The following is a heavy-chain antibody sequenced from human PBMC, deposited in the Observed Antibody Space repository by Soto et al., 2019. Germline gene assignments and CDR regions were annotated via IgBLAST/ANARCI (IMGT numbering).Heavy chain of an antibody. D-gene: IGHD3-3*01. CDR2: ISAYNGNT. CDR1: GYTFTSYG. J-gene: IGHJ6*02. V-gene: IGHV1-18*01. Sequence: ASVKVSCKASGYTFTSYGISWVRQAPGQGLEWMGWISAYNGNTNYAQKLQGRVTMTTDTSTSTAYMELRSLRSDDTAVYYCARDSGDGWDFWSGGVVRGHYYGMDVWGQGTTVTVSS. CDR3: ARDSGDGWDFWSGGVVRGHYYGMDV.